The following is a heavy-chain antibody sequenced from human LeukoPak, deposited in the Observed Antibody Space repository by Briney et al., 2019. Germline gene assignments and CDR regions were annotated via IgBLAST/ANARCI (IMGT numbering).Heavy chain of an antibody. D-gene: IGHD6-25*01. Sequence: ASVKVSCKASGYTFTSYGISWVRQAPGQGLEWMGWMNPISGNTGFAQKFQGRVTITRIASISTAHMEMSSLRSDDTAVYYCVRGAKCSGADCDSTKEYVYYFDYWGQGTLVTVSS. CDR2: MNPISGNT. V-gene: IGHV1-8*03. J-gene: IGHJ4*02. CDR1: GYTFTSYG. CDR3: VRGAKCSGADCDSTKEYVYYFDY.